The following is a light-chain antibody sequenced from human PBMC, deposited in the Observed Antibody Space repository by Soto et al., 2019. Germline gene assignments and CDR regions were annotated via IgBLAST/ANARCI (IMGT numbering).Light chain of an antibody. CDR1: QSVRSN. V-gene: IGKV3-15*01. J-gene: IGKJ1*01. CDR3: QQYDNWRT. CDR2: DAS. Sequence: EIVITQSPATLSVSPGERATLSCRASQSVRSNLAWYQQKPGQAPRLLIYDASTRATGIPARISGSGSGTEFTLTISXLQSEDFAVYYCQQYDNWRTFGQGTKVDIK.